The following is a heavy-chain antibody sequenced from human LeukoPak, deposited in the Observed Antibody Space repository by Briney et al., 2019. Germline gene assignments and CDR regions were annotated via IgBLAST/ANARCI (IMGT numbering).Heavy chain of an antibody. CDR3: AKEDPVAGTSLDY. D-gene: IGHD6-19*01. Sequence: PGGSLRLSCAASGFTFSSYWMSWVRQAPGKGLEWVANIKQDGSEKFYVDSVKGRFTISRDNAKNSLYLQMNSLRAEDTAVYYCAKEDPVAGTSLDYWGQGTLVTVSS. J-gene: IGHJ4*02. CDR1: GFTFSSYW. V-gene: IGHV3-7*01. CDR2: IKQDGSEK.